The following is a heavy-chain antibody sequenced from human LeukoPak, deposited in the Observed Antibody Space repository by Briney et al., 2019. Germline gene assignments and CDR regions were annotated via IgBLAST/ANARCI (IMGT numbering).Heavy chain of an antibody. D-gene: IGHD6-19*01. Sequence: PSETLSLTCAVYGGSFSGYYWSWIRQPPGKGLEWIGEINHSGSTNYNPSLKSRVTISVDTSKNQFSLKLSSVTAADTAVYYCARHRARQWLAKNWFDPWGQGTLVTVSS. V-gene: IGHV4-34*01. J-gene: IGHJ5*02. CDR3: ARHRARQWLAKNWFDP. CDR2: INHSGST. CDR1: GGSFSGYY.